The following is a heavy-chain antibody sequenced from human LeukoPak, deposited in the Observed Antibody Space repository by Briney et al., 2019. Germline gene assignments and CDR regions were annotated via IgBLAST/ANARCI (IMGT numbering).Heavy chain of an antibody. D-gene: IGHD4-17*01. CDR1: GGSISSSNYY. Sequence: PSETLSLTCTVSGGSISSSNYYWDWICQPPGKRLEWIGTIYYSGNTYYNPSLKSRVTISVDTSKNHFSLKLTSVTAADTAVYYCARQSTVTTIDYWGQGTLVTVSS. CDR2: IYYSGNT. CDR3: ARQSTVTTIDY. J-gene: IGHJ4*02. V-gene: IGHV4-39*01.